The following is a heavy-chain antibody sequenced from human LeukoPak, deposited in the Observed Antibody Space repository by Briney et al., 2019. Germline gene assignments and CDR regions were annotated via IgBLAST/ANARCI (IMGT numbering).Heavy chain of an antibody. CDR2: ISSSSSTI. Sequence: PGGSLRLSCAASGFTFSSYSMNWVRQAPGKGVEGVSYISSSSSTIYYADSVKGRFTISRDNAKHSLYLQMNSLRAEDTAVYYCARGFWSGYYLDAFDIWGQGTMVTVSS. CDR3: ARGFWSGYYLDAFDI. V-gene: IGHV3-48*01. J-gene: IGHJ3*02. D-gene: IGHD3-3*01. CDR1: GFTFSSYS.